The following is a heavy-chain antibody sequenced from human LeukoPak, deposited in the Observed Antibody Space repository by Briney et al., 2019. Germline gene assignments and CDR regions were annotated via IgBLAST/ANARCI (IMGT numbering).Heavy chain of an antibody. Sequence: GGSLRLSCAASGFTFSSYGMHWVRQAPGKGLEWVAVIWYDGSNKYYADSVKGRFTISRDNSKNTLYLQMNSLRAEDTAVYYCARVNVCPRCHFDYWGQGTLVTVSS. CDR1: GFTFSSYG. CDR2: IWYDGSNK. CDR3: ARVNVCPRCHFDY. V-gene: IGHV3-33*01. D-gene: IGHD3-16*01. J-gene: IGHJ4*02.